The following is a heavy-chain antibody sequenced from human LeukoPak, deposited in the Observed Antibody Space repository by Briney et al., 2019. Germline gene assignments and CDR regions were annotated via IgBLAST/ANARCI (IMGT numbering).Heavy chain of an antibody. CDR1: GCTFTSYG. CDR3: AREVVITPYYYYYGMDV. J-gene: IGHJ6*02. Sequence: ASVKVSCKASGCTFTSYGISWVRQAPGQGLEWMGWISAYNGNTNYAQKLQGRVTMTTDTSTSTAYMELRSLRSDDTAVYYCAREVVITPYYYYYGMDVWGQGTTVTVSS. V-gene: IGHV1-18*01. D-gene: IGHD3-22*01. CDR2: ISAYNGNT.